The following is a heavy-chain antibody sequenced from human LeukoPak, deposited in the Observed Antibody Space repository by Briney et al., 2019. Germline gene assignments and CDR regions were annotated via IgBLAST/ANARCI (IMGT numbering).Heavy chain of an antibody. Sequence: SETLSLTCAVFGGSFSGYYWTWVRQAPGKGLEWIGEINESGTTNYNAFLNNRVTISVDTSKNQFSLRLTSLTAADTAVFYCARALMTLVRGVPRTTWFHPWGQGTLVTVSS. CDR2: INESGTT. CDR1: GGSFSGYY. J-gene: IGHJ5*02. V-gene: IGHV4-34*01. D-gene: IGHD3-10*01. CDR3: ARALMTLVRGVPRTTWFHP.